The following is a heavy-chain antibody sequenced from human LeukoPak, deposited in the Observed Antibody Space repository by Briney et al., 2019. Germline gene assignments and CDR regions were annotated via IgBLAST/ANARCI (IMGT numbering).Heavy chain of an antibody. D-gene: IGHD3-22*01. Sequence: GASVKVSCKASGYTFTGYYMHWVRQAPGQGLEWMGWINPNSGGTNYAQKFQGRVTMTRDTSISTAYMELSRLRSDDTAVYYCARGPHPYYYDSSGYYDDWGQGTLVTVSS. V-gene: IGHV1-2*02. CDR3: ARGPHPYYYDSSGYYDD. J-gene: IGHJ4*02. CDR1: GYTFTGYY. CDR2: INPNSGGT.